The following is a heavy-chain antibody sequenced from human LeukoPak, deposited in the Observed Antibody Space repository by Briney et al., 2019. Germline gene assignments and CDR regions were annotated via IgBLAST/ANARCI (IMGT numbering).Heavy chain of an antibody. CDR3: ARREGRYSGYDSYYYYMDV. J-gene: IGHJ6*03. V-gene: IGHV4-4*07. D-gene: IGHD5-12*01. Sequence: SETLSLTCTVSGDSISGYYWSWIRQPAGKGLEWIGRIYTSGGTNYNPSLKSRVTISVDKSKNQLSLKLSSVTAADTAVYYCARREGRYSGYDSYYYYMDVWGTGTTVTVSS. CDR2: IYTSGGT. CDR1: GDSISGYY.